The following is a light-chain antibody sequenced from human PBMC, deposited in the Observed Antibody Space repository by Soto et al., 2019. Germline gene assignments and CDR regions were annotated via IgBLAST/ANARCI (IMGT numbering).Light chain of an antibody. CDR2: CAS. J-gene: IGKJ1*01. Sequence: DIVLTQSPGTLSLSPGQRATLSCRASQSVSSNYLAWYQQRPGQAPRLLIYCASTRATGIPDRFSGSGSGTDFTLTISRLEPEDFAVYYCQQYGSLSWTFGQGTKVEIK. CDR3: QQYGSLSWT. CDR1: QSVSSNY. V-gene: IGKV3-20*01.